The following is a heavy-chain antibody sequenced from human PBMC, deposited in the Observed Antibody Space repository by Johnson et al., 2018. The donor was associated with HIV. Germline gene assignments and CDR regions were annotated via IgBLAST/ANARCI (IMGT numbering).Heavy chain of an antibody. CDR1: GFTFSSYA. J-gene: IGHJ3*02. CDR2: ISYDGSNK. V-gene: IGHV3-30*04. D-gene: IGHD3-22*01. CDR3: AREYYYDSSGYNAFDI. Sequence: QVQLVESEGGVVQPGRSLRLSCAASGFTFSSYAMHWVRQAPGKGLEWVAVISYDGSNKYYAASVKGRFTISRDNSKNTLYLQMNSLRAEDTAVYYCAREYYYDSSGYNAFDIWGQGTMVTVSS.